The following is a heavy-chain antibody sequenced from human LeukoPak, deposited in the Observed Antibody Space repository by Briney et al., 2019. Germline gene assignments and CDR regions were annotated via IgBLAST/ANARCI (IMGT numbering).Heavy chain of an antibody. D-gene: IGHD5-18*01. Sequence: GESLKTSCQGSGYSFTSYWIGCVRQMPGKGVEWMGIIYPGDYDTRYSPSFQGQVTISADKSISTAYLQWSSLKASDTAMYYCARVPRGYSYGLRIDYWGQGTLVTVSS. CDR3: ARVPRGYSYGLRIDY. CDR1: GYSFTSYW. V-gene: IGHV5-51*01. CDR2: IYPGDYDT. J-gene: IGHJ4*02.